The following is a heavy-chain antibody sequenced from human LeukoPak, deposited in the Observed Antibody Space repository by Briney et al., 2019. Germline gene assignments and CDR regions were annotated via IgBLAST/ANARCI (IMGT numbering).Heavy chain of an antibody. CDR3: ARGPVAGTGGAGFDY. V-gene: IGHV1-18*01. CDR1: GYSFIKFG. D-gene: IGHD6-19*01. J-gene: IGHJ4*02. Sequence: ASVKVSCKASGYSFIKFGISWVRQAPGQGLEWVGWISAYNGNTNYAQKLQGRVTMTTDTSTSTAYMELRSLRSDDTAVYYCARGPVAGTGGAGFDYWGQGTLVTVSS. CDR2: ISAYNGNT.